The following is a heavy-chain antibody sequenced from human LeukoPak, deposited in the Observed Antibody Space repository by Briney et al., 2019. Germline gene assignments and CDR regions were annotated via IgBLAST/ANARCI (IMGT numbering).Heavy chain of an antibody. Sequence: PGGSLRLSCVASGFTFSNQWMNWVRQAPGKGLECVANINQDGSEKNYVDSVKGRFTISRDNAKNSLYLQMNSLRVEDTAVYYCVRGTGYWGQGTLVTVSS. D-gene: IGHD2-8*02. J-gene: IGHJ4*02. V-gene: IGHV3-7*04. CDR3: VRGTGY. CDR1: GFTFSNQW. CDR2: INQDGSEK.